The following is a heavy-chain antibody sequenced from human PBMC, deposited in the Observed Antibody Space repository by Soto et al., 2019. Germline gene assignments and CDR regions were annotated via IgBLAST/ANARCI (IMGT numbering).Heavy chain of an antibody. J-gene: IGHJ6*02. CDR2: IIPIFGTP. D-gene: IGHD3-10*01. V-gene: IGHV1-69*01. CDR1: GGTFSSYA. CDR3: GTALGERRFGGMAV. Sequence: QVQLVQSGAEVKKPGSSVKVSCKTSGGTFSSYAINWVRQAPGQGPEWMGGIIPIFGTPKYAPKFQGRVTITADDSTSTAYVALTTRTADDTAVYSCGTALGERRFGGMAVLDQGTTVIVSS.